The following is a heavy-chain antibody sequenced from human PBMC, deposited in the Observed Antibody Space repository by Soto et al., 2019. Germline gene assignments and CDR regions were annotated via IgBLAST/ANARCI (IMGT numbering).Heavy chain of an antibody. D-gene: IGHD2-2*01. CDR2: VNHSGTT. V-gene: IGHV4-34*01. J-gene: IGHJ4*02. CDR1: GGSFSGYY. Sequence: QVQLQQWGAGLLKHSETLSLTCAVYGGSFSGYYWTWIRQSPEKGLEWIGEVNHSGTTYYNPSLKTRVTISVHTPKNQFSLKMSSVTAADTAVYYCARGIGYCSSINCYSSRRLRFDSWGQGTLVTVSS. CDR3: ARGIGYCSSINCYSSRRLRFDS.